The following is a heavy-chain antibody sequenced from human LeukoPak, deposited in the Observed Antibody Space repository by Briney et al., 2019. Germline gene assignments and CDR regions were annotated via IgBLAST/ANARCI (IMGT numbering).Heavy chain of an antibody. Sequence: SETLSLTCTVSGYSISSGYYWGWIRQPPGKGLEWIGSIYHSGSTYYNPSLKSRVTISVDTSKNQFSLKLSSVTAADTAVYYCARDSSSWYSPWGQGTLVTVSS. CDR3: ARDSSSWYSP. CDR1: GYSISSGYY. V-gene: IGHV4-38-2*02. CDR2: IYHSGST. D-gene: IGHD6-13*01. J-gene: IGHJ5*02.